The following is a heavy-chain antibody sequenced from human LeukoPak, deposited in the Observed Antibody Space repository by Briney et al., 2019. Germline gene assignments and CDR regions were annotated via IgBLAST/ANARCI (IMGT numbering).Heavy chain of an antibody. J-gene: IGHJ6*02. CDR3: ARDIPMVRGVIMRGSGMDV. V-gene: IGHV3-74*01. Sequence: GGSLRLSCVASGFTFSSSFMDWVRQVPGKGLAWVSRINPGNITTYADSVKGRCTISRDNAKNTLYLQMNSLRAEDTAVYYCARDIPMVRGVIMRGSGMDVWGQGTTVTVSS. CDR2: INPGNIT. CDR1: GFTFSSSF. D-gene: IGHD3-10*01.